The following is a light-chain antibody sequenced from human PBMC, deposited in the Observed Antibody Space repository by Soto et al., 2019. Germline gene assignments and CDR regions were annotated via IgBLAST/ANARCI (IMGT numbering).Light chain of an antibody. J-gene: IGLJ2*01. Sequence: QSALTQPPSVSGAPGQSVTISCTGTSGDVGTYNRVSWYRQPPGTAPKLMIFEVSNRPSWVPGRFSGSKSGNTASLTISGRQAEDEAGYECSSYASGAIVVFGGGTQVTVL. CDR3: SSYASGAIVV. CDR1: SGDVGTYNR. V-gene: IGLV2-18*02. CDR2: EVS.